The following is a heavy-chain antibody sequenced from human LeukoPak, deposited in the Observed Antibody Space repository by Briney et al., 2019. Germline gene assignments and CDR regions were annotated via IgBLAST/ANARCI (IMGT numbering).Heavy chain of an antibody. Sequence: GGSLRLSCAASGFTFSSYSMNWVRQAPGKGLEWVSSISSSSSYIYYADSVKGRFTISRDNAKNSLYLQMSSLRAEDTAVYYCARGRGYSYGYYFDYWGQGTLVTVSS. CDR3: ARGRGYSYGYYFDY. D-gene: IGHD5-18*01. CDR1: GFTFSSYS. CDR2: ISSSSSYI. J-gene: IGHJ4*02. V-gene: IGHV3-21*01.